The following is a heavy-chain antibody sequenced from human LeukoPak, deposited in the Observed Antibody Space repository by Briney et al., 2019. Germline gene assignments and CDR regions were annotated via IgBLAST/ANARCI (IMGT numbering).Heavy chain of an antibody. V-gene: IGHV3-74*01. D-gene: IGHD3-10*01. CDR3: AKVGTITMVRGVIIKAHYGMDV. CDR1: GFTFSSYW. CDR2: INSDGSST. J-gene: IGHJ6*02. Sequence: GGSLRLSCAASGFTFSSYWMHWVRQAPGKGLVWVSRINSDGSSTSYADSVKGRFTISRDNSINSLYLQMNSLRTEDTALYYCAKVGTITMVRGVIIKAHYGMDVWGQGTTVTVSS.